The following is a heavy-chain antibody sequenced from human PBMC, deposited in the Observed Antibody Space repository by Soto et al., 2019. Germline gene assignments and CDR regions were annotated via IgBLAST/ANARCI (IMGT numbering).Heavy chain of an antibody. CDR1: GFTFSSYW. V-gene: IGHV3-7*03. D-gene: IGHD1-1*01. J-gene: IGHJ3*02. CDR3: ARESKKINSRDAFDI. Sequence: GGSLRLSCAASGFTFSSYWMSWVRQAPGKGLEWVANIKQDGSEKYYVDSVKGRFTISRDNAKNSLYLQMNSLRAEDTAVYYCARESKKINSRDAFDIWGQGTMVTVSS. CDR2: IKQDGSEK.